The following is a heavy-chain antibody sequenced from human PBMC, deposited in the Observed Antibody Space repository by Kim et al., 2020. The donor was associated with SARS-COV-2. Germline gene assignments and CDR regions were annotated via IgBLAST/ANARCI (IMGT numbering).Heavy chain of an antibody. V-gene: IGHV3-30*04. CDR3: ARAHFTSSGLDH. CDR2: MAYDGNKI. D-gene: IGHD6-25*01. J-gene: IGHJ4*02. Sequence: GGSLRLSCAASGFRFSSFAMHWVRQAPGKGLEWVAVMAYDGNKIHYADSVKGRFTISRDNSETTLFLQMTNLRLDDTDAYYCARAHFTSSGLDHWGQGT. CDR1: GFRFSSFA.